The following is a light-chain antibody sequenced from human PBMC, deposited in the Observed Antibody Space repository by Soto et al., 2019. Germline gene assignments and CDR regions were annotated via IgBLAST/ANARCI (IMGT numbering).Light chain of an antibody. V-gene: IGKV3-20*01. J-gene: IGKJ1*01. CDR2: GAS. Sequence: EIVLTQSPGTLSLSPGERATLSFRASQSVSSSHLAWYQQKAGQAPRLLIYGASRRATGIPDRFSGSGSGADLTLTISRLEPEDFAVYYCQQYGSSGTFGQGTKVDIK. CDR3: QQYGSSGT. CDR1: QSVSSSH.